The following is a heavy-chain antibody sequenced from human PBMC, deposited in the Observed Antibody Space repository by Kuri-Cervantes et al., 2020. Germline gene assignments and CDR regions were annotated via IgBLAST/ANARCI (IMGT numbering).Heavy chain of an antibody. D-gene: IGHD6-6*01. V-gene: IGHV3-48*03. CDR1: GFTFSSYW. CDR2: ISSGETI. CDR3: ARVGRSTRPGY. J-gene: IGHJ4*02. Sequence: LSLTCVASGFTFSSYWMSWVRQAPGKGLEWVSYISSGETISYADSVKGRFTISRDNAKNSLYLQMNSLRGEDTAVYYCARVGRSTRPGYWGQGTLVTVSS.